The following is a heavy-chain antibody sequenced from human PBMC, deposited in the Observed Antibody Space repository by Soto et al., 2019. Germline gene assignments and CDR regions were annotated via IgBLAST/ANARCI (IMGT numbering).Heavy chain of an antibody. Sequence: QVQLVQSGAEVKKPRASVKVSCKASGYTFTRYDINWVRQATGQGLEWMGWMNRNSGNTGYAQKFQGKVTMTRNTCISTAYMELSSLRSEDTAVYYCERTLYGDNVDYGGQGTLVTVSS. D-gene: IGHD4-17*01. CDR3: ERTLYGDNVDY. CDR2: MNRNSGNT. CDR1: GYTFTRYD. V-gene: IGHV1-8*01. J-gene: IGHJ4*02.